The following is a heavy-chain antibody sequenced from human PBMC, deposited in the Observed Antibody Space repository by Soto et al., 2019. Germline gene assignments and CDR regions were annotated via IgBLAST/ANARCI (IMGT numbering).Heavy chain of an antibody. CDR3: ARTIRNMVRGVEVYYYYYMDV. D-gene: IGHD3-10*01. CDR1: GYTFTSYY. V-gene: IGHV1-46*03. Sequence: ASVKVSCKASGYTFTSYYMHWVRQAPGQGLEWMGIINPSGGSTSYAQKFQGRVTMTRDTSTSTVYMELSSLRSEDTAVYYCARTIRNMVRGVEVYYYYYMDVWGKGTTVTVSS. CDR2: INPSGGST. J-gene: IGHJ6*03.